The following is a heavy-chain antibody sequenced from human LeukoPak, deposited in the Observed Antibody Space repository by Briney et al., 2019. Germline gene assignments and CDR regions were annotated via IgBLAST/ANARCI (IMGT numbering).Heavy chain of an antibody. CDR1: GFTFSSYA. Sequence: GGSLRLSCAASGFTFSSYAMSWVRQAPGKGLEWVSTISGSGDSTYYADSVKGRFTISRDNSKNTLYLQMNSLRAEDTVVYYCAKDAGVLWSGQYYFDYWGQGTLVTVSS. CDR3: AKDAGVLWSGQYYFDY. V-gene: IGHV3-23*01. D-gene: IGHD2-21*01. J-gene: IGHJ4*02. CDR2: ISGSGDST.